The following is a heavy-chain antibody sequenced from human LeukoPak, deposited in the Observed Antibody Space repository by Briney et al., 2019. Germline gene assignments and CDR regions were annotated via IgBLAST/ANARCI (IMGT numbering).Heavy chain of an antibody. Sequence: GGSLRLSCAASGFTFSSYSMTWVRQAPGKGLEWVSYISSTSSTIYYADSVKGRFTISRDHAKNSLYLQMNSLRAEDTAVYYCARAGDFDGFLSAFDIWGQGTMVTVSS. CDR2: ISSTSSTI. CDR3: ARAGDFDGFLSAFDI. V-gene: IGHV3-48*01. J-gene: IGHJ3*02. CDR1: GFTFSSYS. D-gene: IGHD3-9*01.